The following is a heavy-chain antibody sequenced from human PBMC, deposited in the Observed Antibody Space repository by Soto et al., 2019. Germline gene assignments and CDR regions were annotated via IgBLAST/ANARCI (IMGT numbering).Heavy chain of an antibody. CDR2: ISANGAFD. D-gene: IGHD1-20*01. V-gene: IGHV3-9*01. CDR3: TRDIFRTITTIDY. Sequence: EVQLVESGGGLIEAGRSLRLSCAASGFNFDDHAMNWVRLAPGKGREWVSGISANGAFDGYANSVRGRFTISRDNAKNSLFLQMNSLRREDTAVYYCTRDIFRTITTIDYWGQGTLVTVSS. CDR1: GFNFDDHA. J-gene: IGHJ4*02.